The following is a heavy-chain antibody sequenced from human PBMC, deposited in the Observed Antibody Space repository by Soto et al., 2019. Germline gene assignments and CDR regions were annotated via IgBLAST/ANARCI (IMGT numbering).Heavy chain of an antibody. CDR1: GFTFSDYG. V-gene: IGHV1-18*01. J-gene: IGHJ4*02. D-gene: IGHD6-19*01. CDR2: ISAFNGET. Sequence: ASVKVSCKASGFTFSDYGFSWVRQAPGRGLEWMGWISAFNGETNYTQKSEGRVALTTDAATATAYMELTSLTVDDTAVYYCVRDQQWLLPIPLNFDYWGQGTVVTVSS. CDR3: VRDQQWLLPIPLNFDY.